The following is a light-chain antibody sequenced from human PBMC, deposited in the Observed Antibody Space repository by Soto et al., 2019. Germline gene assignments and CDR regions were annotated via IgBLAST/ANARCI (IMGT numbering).Light chain of an antibody. CDR3: QQYTTFSPCT. Sequence: DIQMTQSPSTLSASVGDRVTLTCRASQSVSVWLAWYQQKPGKAPKVLIYKASNLESGVPSRFSGSGSGTEFTLTISSLQPDDSATYYCQQYTTFSPCTFGQGTKLEIK. V-gene: IGKV1-5*03. CDR2: KAS. J-gene: IGKJ2*02. CDR1: QSVSVW.